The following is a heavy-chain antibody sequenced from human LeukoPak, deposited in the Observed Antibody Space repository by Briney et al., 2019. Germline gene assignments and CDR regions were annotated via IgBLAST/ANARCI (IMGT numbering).Heavy chain of an antibody. J-gene: IGHJ4*02. CDR2: IYHSGST. CDR1: GGSISSSFYY. D-gene: IGHD6-19*01. CDR3: ARGRPLLYSSGWSSDY. Sequence: SETLSLTCTVSGGSISSSFYYWGWIRQPPGKGLEWIGSIYHSGSTYYNPSLKSRVTISVDTSRNQFSLNLSSVTAADTAVYYCARGRPLLYSSGWSSDYWGQGALVTVSS. V-gene: IGHV4-39*01.